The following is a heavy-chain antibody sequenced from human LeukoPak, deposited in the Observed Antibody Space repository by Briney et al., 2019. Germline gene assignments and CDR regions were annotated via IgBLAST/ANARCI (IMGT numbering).Heavy chain of an antibody. Sequence: GASVKVSCKASGYTFINYDIHWVRQAPGQGLEWMGWISGNNDNPNYGQKFQGRFTVTTDSSTNTAYMELRNLRFDDTAVYYCARDGTSTDDYWGQGTLVTVSS. V-gene: IGHV1-18*01. CDR1: GYTFINYD. CDR2: ISGNNDNP. CDR3: ARDGTSTDDY. D-gene: IGHD2-2*01. J-gene: IGHJ4*02.